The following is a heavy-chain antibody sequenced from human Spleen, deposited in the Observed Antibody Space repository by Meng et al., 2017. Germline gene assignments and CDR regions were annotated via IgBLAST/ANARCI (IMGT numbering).Heavy chain of an antibody. CDR1: GDSISSGGYY. CDR2: IYYTGTT. Sequence: QVQLQASGPGLVKPSQTLSLTCTVSGDSISSGGYYWSWIRQHPGKGLEWIGFIYYTGTTYFNPSLKSRVSISVDMSKNQFSLKLSSVTAADTAVYYCARGSTGWSTDYDYWGQGTLVTVSS. V-gene: IGHV4-31*03. CDR3: ARGSTGWSTDYDY. J-gene: IGHJ4*02. D-gene: IGHD6-19*01.